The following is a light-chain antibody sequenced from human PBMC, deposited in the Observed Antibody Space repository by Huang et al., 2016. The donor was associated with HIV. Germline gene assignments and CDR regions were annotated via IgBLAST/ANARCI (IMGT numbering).Light chain of an antibody. J-gene: IGKJ1*01. CDR1: QGICNS. V-gene: IGKV1-NL1*01. CDR3: QQYQSTPWT. CDR2: VAS. Sequence: DIQMTQSPSSLSASVGDRVTITCRASQGICNSLAGYQQKQGKPPRLLLYVASILESGVPARFGGSGSGTHYTLTISTLRPEDMASYYCQQYQSTPWTFGQGTKVEIK.